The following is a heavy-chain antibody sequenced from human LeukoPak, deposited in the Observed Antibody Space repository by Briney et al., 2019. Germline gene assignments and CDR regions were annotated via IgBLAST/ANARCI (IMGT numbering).Heavy chain of an antibody. V-gene: IGHV4-59*08. CDR1: GGSISYYY. CDR2: IYYSGST. D-gene: IGHD2-15*01. Sequence: SETLSLTCTVSGGSISYYYWSWIRQPPGKGLEWIGYIYYSGSTTYNPSLKSRVTISVDTSKNQFSLKLSSVTAADTAVYYCARVIVVVVAATGVEEYYFDYWGQGTLVTVSS. J-gene: IGHJ4*02. CDR3: ARVIVVVVAATGVEEYYFDY.